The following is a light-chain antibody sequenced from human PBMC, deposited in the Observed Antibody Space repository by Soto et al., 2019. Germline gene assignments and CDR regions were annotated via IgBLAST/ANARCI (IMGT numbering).Light chain of an antibody. CDR1: SSNIGSHY. J-gene: IGLJ3*02. Sequence: QSVLTQPPSASGTPGQRVTISVSGSSSNIGSHYVYWYQQLPGTAPKLLIYRNNQRPSGVPDRYSGSKSGTSATLAISRLRSEDEADYYCASWDDSLSGWVFGGGTKVTVL. V-gene: IGLV1-47*01. CDR2: RNN. CDR3: ASWDDSLSGWV.